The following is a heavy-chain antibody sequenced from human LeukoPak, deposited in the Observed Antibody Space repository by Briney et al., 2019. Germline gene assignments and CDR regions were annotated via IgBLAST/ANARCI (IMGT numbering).Heavy chain of an antibody. D-gene: IGHD2-15*01. CDR2: IYPGDSDT. J-gene: IGHJ4*02. Sequence: GESLKISCKGSGYSFTSYWIGWVRQMPGKGLEWMGIIYPGDSDTRYSPSFQGQVTISADKSISTAYLQWSSLKASDTAMYYCARTDCSGGSCYSIFDYWGQGTLVTVSS. CDR1: GYSFTSYW. V-gene: IGHV5-51*01. CDR3: ARTDCSGGSCYSIFDY.